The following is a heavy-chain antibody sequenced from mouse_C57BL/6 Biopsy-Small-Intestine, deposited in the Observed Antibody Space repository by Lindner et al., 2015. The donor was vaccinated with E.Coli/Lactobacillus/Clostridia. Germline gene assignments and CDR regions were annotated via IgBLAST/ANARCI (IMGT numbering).Heavy chain of an antibody. CDR3: ARSTPIDY. CDR2: INPGSGGT. V-gene: IGHV1-54*01. J-gene: IGHJ2*01. Sequence: VQLQESGAELVRPGTSVRVSCKASGYAFTNYLIEWVKQRPGQGLEWIGVINPGSGGTNYNAKFKDKATLTAGKSSSIVYMQLNSLTSEDSAVYFCARSTPIDYWGQGTTLTVSS. CDR1: GYAFTNYL.